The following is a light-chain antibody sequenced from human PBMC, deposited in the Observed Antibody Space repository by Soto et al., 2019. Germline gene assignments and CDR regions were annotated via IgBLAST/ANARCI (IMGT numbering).Light chain of an antibody. V-gene: IGKV1-39*01. Sequence: EIQMTQYPSSLSSSVGYRVTITCLASQSISSYLNWYQQKPGKAPKLLIYAASSLQSGVPSRFSGSGSGTDFTLTISSLQPEDFATYYCQQSYSTPRTFGHGTKVDIK. CDR2: AAS. J-gene: IGKJ1*01. CDR1: QSISSY. CDR3: QQSYSTPRT.